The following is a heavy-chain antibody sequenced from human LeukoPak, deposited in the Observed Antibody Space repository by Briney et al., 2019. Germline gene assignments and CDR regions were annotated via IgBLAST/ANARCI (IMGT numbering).Heavy chain of an antibody. CDR2: ISSSSSYI. D-gene: IGHD3-3*01. V-gene: IGHV3-21*01. CDR1: GFTFSSYS. J-gene: IGHJ5*02. CDR3: ALYYDFWSGYYSNWFDP. Sequence: PGGSLRLSCAASGFTFSSYSMNWVRQAPGKGLEWVPSISSSSSYIYYADSVKGRFTISRDNAKNSLYLQMNSLRAEDTAVYYCALYYDFWSGYYSNWFDPWGQGTLVTVSS.